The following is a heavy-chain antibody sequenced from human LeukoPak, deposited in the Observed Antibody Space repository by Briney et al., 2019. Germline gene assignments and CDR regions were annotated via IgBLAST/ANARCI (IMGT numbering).Heavy chain of an antibody. J-gene: IGHJ4*02. Sequence: GGSLRLSCAASGFTFSSYAMHWVRQAPGKGLEWVAVISYDGSNKYYADSVKGRFTISRDNSENTLYLQMNSLRAEDTAVYYCAREGYSYGGAYWGQGTLVTVSS. D-gene: IGHD5-18*01. CDR1: GFTFSSYA. CDR2: ISYDGSNK. V-gene: IGHV3-30*01. CDR3: AREGYSYGGAY.